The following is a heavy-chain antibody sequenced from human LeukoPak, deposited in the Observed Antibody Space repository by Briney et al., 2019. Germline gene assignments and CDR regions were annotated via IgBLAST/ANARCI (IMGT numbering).Heavy chain of an antibody. CDR2: ISYDGSDK. Sequence: GGSLRLSCAASGFTFSSYAMHWVRQAPGKGLEWVAVISYDGSDKYYADSVKGRFTISRDNSKNTLYLQMNSLRAEDTAVYYCAREGIDTSMGEFDYWGQGTLVTVSS. CDR1: GFTFSSYA. D-gene: IGHD2-2*01. V-gene: IGHV3-30-3*01. CDR3: AREGIDTSMGEFDY. J-gene: IGHJ4*02.